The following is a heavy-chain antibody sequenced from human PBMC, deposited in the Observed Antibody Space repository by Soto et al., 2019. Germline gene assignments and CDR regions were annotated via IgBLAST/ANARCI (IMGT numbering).Heavy chain of an antibody. J-gene: IGHJ6*02. Sequence: VEPQTTSKNVSGYSCTNYWSGWVRQMPGKGLECMGIIYPGDSDTIYSPSFQGQVTISADKSISTAYLQWSSLKASDTAMYYCARYYYGSGSSLDYYYGMDVWGQGTPVTVSS. CDR1: GYSCTNYW. D-gene: IGHD3-10*01. V-gene: IGHV5-51*01. CDR3: ARYYYGSGSSLDYYYGMDV. CDR2: IYPGDSDT.